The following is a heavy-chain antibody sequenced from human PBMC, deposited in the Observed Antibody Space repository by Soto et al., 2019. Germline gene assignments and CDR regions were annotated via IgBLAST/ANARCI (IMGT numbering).Heavy chain of an antibody. J-gene: IGHJ4*02. D-gene: IGHD3-22*01. CDR2: ISAYNGNT. V-gene: IGHV1-18*01. CDR1: GYTFTSYG. Sequence: ASVKVSCKASGYTFTSYGISWVRQAPGQGLEWMGWISAYNGNTNYAQKLQGRVTMTTDTSTRTAYMELRSLRSDDTAVYYCARDVYYDSSGYYYPPPTDYWGQGTMVTVYS. CDR3: ARDVYYDSSGYYYPPPTDY.